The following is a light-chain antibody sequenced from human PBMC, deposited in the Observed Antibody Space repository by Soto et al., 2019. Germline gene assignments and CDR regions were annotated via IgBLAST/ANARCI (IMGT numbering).Light chain of an antibody. CDR3: HHYNSYSGT. CDR2: DAS. V-gene: IGKV1-5*01. Sequence: QMTQSPSTLSASVGDRVTITCRASQSVTSWLAWYQQKPGKAPKVLIYDASSLESGVPSRFSGSGSGTEFTLTISSLHPDDFATYYCHHYNSYSGTFGQGTKVEIK. CDR1: QSVTSW. J-gene: IGKJ1*01.